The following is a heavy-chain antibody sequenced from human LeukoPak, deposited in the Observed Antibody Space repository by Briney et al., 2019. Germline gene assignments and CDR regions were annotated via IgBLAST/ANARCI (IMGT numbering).Heavy chain of an antibody. CDR1: GGTFSSYS. CDR3: ARPQSSGPYLWGNWFDP. Sequence: SVKVSCKASGGTFSSYSISWVRQAPGQGLEWMGGIIPIFGTANYAQKFQGRVTLTTDESTSTAYMELSSLRSEDTAVYYCARPQSSGPYLWGNWFDPWGQGTLVTVSS. V-gene: IGHV1-69*05. J-gene: IGHJ5*02. CDR2: IIPIFGTA. D-gene: IGHD6-19*01.